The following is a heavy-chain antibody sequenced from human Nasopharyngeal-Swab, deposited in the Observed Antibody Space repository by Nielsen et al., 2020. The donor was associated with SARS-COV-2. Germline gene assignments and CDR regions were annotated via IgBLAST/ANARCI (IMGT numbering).Heavy chain of an antibody. CDR2: ISYDGSNK. J-gene: IGHJ6*02. D-gene: IGHD3-22*01. CDR1: GFTFSSYG. V-gene: IGHV3-30*03. Sequence: GGSLRLSCAASGFTFSSYGMHWVRQAPGKGLEWVAVISYDGSNKYYADSVKGRFTISRDNSKNTLYLQMNSLRAEDTAVYYCARGPRNYYDSSGYSTYYYGMDVWGQGTTVTVSS. CDR3: ARGPRNYYDSSGYSTYYYGMDV.